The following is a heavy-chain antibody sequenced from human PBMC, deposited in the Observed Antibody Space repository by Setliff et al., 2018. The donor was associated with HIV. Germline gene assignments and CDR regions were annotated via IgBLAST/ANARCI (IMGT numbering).Heavy chain of an antibody. CDR2: INHSGST. D-gene: IGHD5-18*01. Sequence: SETLSLTCAVYGGSFSGYWSWIRQSPGKGLEWLGEINHSGSTNYIPSLKSRVTMSLDTSKNQFSLNLNSVTAADTAVYYCAREKRQIWSTDYYYHYGLDVGGQGITVTVSS. J-gene: IGHJ6*02. CDR3: AREKRQIWSTDYYYHYGLDV. CDR1: GGSFSGY. V-gene: IGHV4-34*01.